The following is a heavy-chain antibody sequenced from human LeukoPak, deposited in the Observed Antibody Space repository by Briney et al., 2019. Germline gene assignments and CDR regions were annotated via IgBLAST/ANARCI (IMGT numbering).Heavy chain of an antibody. J-gene: IGHJ4*02. CDR3: ARERAPVSDGGAPGDY. CDR2: INHSGST. Sequence: KTGGSLRLSCAASGFTFSDYYMSWIRQAPGKGLEWIGEINHSGSTNYNPSLKSRVTISVDTSKNQFSLKLSSVTAADTAVYYCARERAPVSDGGAPGDYWGQGTLVTVSS. V-gene: IGHV4-34*01. D-gene: IGHD1-26*01. CDR1: GFTFSDYY.